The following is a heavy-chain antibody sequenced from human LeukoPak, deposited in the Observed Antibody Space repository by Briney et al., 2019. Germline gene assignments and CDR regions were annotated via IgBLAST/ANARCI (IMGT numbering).Heavy chain of an antibody. CDR1: GGSISSSNW. CDR3: ARDRGSRGLRYFDWSIFDP. CDR2: IYHSGST. Sequence: SETLSLTCAVSGGSISSSNWWSWVRQPPGKGLEWIGEIYHSGSTNYNPSLKSRVTISVDKSKNQFSLKLSSVTAADTAVYYCARDRGSRGLRYFDWSIFDPWGQGTLVTVSS. D-gene: IGHD3-9*01. J-gene: IGHJ5*02. V-gene: IGHV4-4*02.